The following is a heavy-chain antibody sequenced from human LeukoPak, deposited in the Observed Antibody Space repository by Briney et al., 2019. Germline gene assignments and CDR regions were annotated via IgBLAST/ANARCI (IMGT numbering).Heavy chain of an antibody. Sequence: SVKVSCKASGGTFSSYAISWVRQAPGQGLEWMGRIIPILGIANYAQKFQGRVTITADKSTSTAYMELSSLRSEDTAVYYCARDPASTRGYSYSWGQGTPVTVSS. V-gene: IGHV1-69*04. CDR1: GGTFSSYA. J-gene: IGHJ4*02. CDR2: IIPILGIA. D-gene: IGHD5-18*01. CDR3: ARDPASTRGYSYS.